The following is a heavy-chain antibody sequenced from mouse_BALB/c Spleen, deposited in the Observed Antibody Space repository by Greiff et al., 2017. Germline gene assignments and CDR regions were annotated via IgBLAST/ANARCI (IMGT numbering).Heavy chain of an antibody. D-gene: IGHD1-3*01. CDR2: IRNKANGYTT. Sequence: EVQLVESGGGLVQPGGSLRLSCATSGFTFTDYYMSWVRQPPGKALEWLGFIRNKANGYTTEYSASVKGRFTISRDNSQSILYLQMNTLRAEDSATYYCAGDLSGRGGFDYWGQGTTLTVSS. J-gene: IGHJ2*01. V-gene: IGHV7-3*02. CDR3: AGDLSGRGGFDY. CDR1: GFTFTDYY.